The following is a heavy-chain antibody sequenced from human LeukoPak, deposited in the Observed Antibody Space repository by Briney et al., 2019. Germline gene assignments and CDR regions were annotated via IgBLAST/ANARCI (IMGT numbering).Heavy chain of an antibody. D-gene: IGHD6-13*01. J-gene: IGHJ4*02. CDR1: GYSISSGYD. V-gene: IGHV4-38-2*02. CDR2: IYYSGTT. CDR3: ARDRRYSSSGEDY. Sequence: SETLSLTCTVSGYSISSGYDWGWIRQPPGKGLEWIGNIYYSGTTYYNPSLKSRVTISVDTSRNQFSLKLISVTAADTAMYYCARDRRYSSSGEDYWGQGTLVTVSS.